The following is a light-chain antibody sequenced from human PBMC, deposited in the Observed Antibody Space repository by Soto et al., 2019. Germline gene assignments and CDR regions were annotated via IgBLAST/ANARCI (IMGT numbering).Light chain of an antibody. CDR2: DSN. CDR1: SSNIGNNY. Sequence: QSVLTQPPSVSAAPGQQVTISCSGRSSNIGNNYVSWYQQLPGTAPKLLIYDSNKRPSGIPDRFSGSKSGTSATLDITGLQTGDEADYYCATWDSSLTGEVFGGGTKLTVL. J-gene: IGLJ2*01. CDR3: ATWDSSLTGEV. V-gene: IGLV1-51*01.